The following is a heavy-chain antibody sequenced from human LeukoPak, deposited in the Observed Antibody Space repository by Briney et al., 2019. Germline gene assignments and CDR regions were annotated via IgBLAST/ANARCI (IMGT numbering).Heavy chain of an antibody. J-gene: IGHJ6*03. Sequence: SDILSLTDTVAGASISNYYWGSFRHPPGRELEWIGYIHSSGSTENNPSLKSRVSISIDTSKNQFSLRLFSVTDADTAAYYCARHWGVPLSGTTYHYHYMDVWGKGTSVTVSS. CDR2: IHSSGST. D-gene: IGHD1-1*01. CDR1: GASISNYY. CDR3: ARHWGVPLSGTTYHYHYMDV. V-gene: IGHV4-59*08.